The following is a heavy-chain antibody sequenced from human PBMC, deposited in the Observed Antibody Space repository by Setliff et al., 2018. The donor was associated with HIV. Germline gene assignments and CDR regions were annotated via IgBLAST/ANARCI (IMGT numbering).Heavy chain of an antibody. V-gene: IGHV3-66*02. CDR3: ARSGYFDL. D-gene: IGHD3-3*01. Sequence: GGSLRLSCAASGFTVSTNYMNWVRQAPGKGLEWVSVIYSDASSGSTYDADSVKGRFTISRDNSNNTLYLQMSSLRTEDTAVYYCARSGYFDLWGRGTLVTVSS. CDR1: GFTVSTNY. CDR2: IYSDASSGST. J-gene: IGHJ2*01.